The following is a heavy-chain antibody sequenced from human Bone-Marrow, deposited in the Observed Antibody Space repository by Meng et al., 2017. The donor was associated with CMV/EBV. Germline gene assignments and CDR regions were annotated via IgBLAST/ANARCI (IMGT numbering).Heavy chain of an antibody. D-gene: IGHD4-11*01. CDR2: IIPIFGTA. CDR3: ARDHDSRGTSGWFDP. V-gene: IGHV1-69*06. CDR1: GGHFSSYA. Sequence: SGGHFSSYAISWVRPAPGQGLEWMGGIIPIFGTANYAQKFQGRVTITADKSTSTAYMELSSLRSEDTAVYYCARDHDSRGTSGWFDPWGQGTLVTVSS. J-gene: IGHJ5*02.